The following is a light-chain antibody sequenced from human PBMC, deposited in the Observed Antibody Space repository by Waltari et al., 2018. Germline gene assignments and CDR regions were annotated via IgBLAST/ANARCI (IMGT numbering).Light chain of an antibody. V-gene: IGKV3D-15*01. CDR1: QSVISN. CDR2: GAS. Sequence: IVMTQSPVTLSVSPGERATLSCRSSQSVISNLVWYQHKPGQAPRLLIYGASTRATGIPDRLSGSGSGTEFTLTISSLQSEDFAVYYCQQYNNWPAITFGQGTRLEIK. CDR3: QQYNNWPAIT. J-gene: IGKJ5*01.